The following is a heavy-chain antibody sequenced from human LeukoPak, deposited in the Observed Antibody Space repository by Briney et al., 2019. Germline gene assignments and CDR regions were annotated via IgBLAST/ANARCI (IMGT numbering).Heavy chain of an antibody. D-gene: IGHD4-23*01. CDR2: TSSDGSSK. J-gene: IGHJ4*02. CDR3: AREGGDLRWKNRFDL. V-gene: IGHV3-30*03. Sequence: GGSLRLSCAASGFTFSSYGMHWARQAPGKGLEWVALTSSDGSSKYYTDSVKGRFTISRDNSKNTLYLQMNSLRAEDTAVYYCAREGGDLRWKNRFDLWGQGTLVTVSS. CDR1: GFTFSSYG.